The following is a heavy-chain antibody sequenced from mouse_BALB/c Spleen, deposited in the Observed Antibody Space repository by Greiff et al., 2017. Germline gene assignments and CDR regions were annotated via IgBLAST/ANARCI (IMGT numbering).Heavy chain of an antibody. CDR2: INSNGGST. Sequence: EVQLVESGGGLVKPGGSLKLSCAASGFTFSSYGMSWVRQTPDKRLELVATINSNGGSTYYPDSVKGRFTISRDNAKNTLYLQMSSLKSEDTAMYYCARERSTMITSWFAYWGQGTLVTVSA. CDR3: ARERSTMITSWFAY. V-gene: IGHV5-6-3*01. J-gene: IGHJ3*01. D-gene: IGHD2-4*01. CDR1: GFTFSSYG.